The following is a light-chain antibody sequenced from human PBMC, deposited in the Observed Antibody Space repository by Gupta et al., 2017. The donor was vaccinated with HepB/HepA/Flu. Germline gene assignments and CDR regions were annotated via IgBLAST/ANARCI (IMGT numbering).Light chain of an antibody. CDR2: KVS. V-gene: IGKV2-30*01. CDR3: MQGKHWPLT. J-gene: IGKJ4*01. CDR1: QSLVSSDGNTY. Sequence: DVVMTQSPLSLPVTLGQPASISCRSSQSLVSSDGNTYLIWFQQRPGQSPRRLIYKVSNRDSGVPDRFSGSGSGTDFTLKISRVEAEDVGVYYCMQGKHWPLTFGEGTKVEIK.